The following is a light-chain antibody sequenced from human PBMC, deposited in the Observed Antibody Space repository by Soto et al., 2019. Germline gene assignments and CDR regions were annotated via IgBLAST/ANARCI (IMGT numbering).Light chain of an antibody. J-gene: IGKJ1*01. Sequence: EIAMTQSPATLSVSPGERATLSCRASQSVSGNLAWYQQKPGQAPRLLIYGASTRATGIPARFSGSGSGTEFTLTISSLQSEDFAVYYCQQYNNWPRTFGQGTKVDIK. CDR2: GAS. V-gene: IGKV3-15*01. CDR1: QSVSGN. CDR3: QQYNNWPRT.